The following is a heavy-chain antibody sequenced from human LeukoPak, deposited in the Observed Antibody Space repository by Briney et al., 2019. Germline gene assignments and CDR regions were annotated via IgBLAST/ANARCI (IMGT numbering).Heavy chain of an antibody. CDR3: AKAGSDFWSGDRWFDP. CDR1: GFTFSTYA. Sequence: GGSLRLSCAASGFTFSTYAVNWVRQAPGKGLEWVSTISGSGDSTYYADSVKGRFTISRDNSKNTLYLQMNSLRAEDTAVYYCAKAGSDFWSGDRWFDPWGQGTLVTVSS. CDR2: ISGSGDST. V-gene: IGHV3-23*01. D-gene: IGHD3-3*01. J-gene: IGHJ5*02.